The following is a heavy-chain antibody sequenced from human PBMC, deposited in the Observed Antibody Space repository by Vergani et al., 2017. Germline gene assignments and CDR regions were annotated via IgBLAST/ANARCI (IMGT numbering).Heavy chain of an antibody. CDR3: ARELLRLLEGFLPHFDY. Sequence: VQLVQSGAEVKKPGSSVKVSCKASGGTFSSYAISWVRQAPGQGLEWMGGIIPIFSTANYAQKFKGRVPITADESTSTAYMELSSLRSEDTAVYYCARELLRLLEGFLPHFDYCGQGILITFSS. CDR2: IIPIFSTA. V-gene: IGHV1-69*01. J-gene: IGHJ4*02. D-gene: IGHD3-3*01. CDR1: GGTFSSYA.